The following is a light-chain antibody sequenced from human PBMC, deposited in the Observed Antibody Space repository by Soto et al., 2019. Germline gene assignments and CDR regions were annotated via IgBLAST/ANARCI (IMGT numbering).Light chain of an antibody. J-gene: IGLJ1*01. CDR3: FSHRGGDSHV. Sequence: QSVLTQPASVSGSPGQSITISCTGTSSDVGVYNYVSWYQQYPGKAPKLMIYGVTNRPSGVSNRFSGSKTGNTASLTISGLQAEDEADYYCFSHRGGDSHVFGTGTKVTVL. CDR1: SSDVGVYNY. V-gene: IGLV2-14*01. CDR2: GVT.